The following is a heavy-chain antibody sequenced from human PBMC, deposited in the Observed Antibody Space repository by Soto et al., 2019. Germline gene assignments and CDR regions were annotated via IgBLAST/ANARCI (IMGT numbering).Heavy chain of an antibody. D-gene: IGHD3-22*01. Sequence: QVQLVESGGGVVQPGRSLRLSCAASGITFSSYGMHWVRQAPGKGLEWVAIIWFDGSKEHYADSVNGRFTISRDNSRNNLSLQMNSLRAEDTAVYYCAKSSTSAYYPHLDYWGQGTLVTVSS. CDR2: IWFDGSKE. CDR3: AKSSTSAYYPHLDY. CDR1: GITFSSYG. J-gene: IGHJ4*02. V-gene: IGHV3-33*06.